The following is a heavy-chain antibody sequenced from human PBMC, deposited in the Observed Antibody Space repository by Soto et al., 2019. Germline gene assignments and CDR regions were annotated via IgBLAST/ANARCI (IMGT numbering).Heavy chain of an antibody. D-gene: IGHD3-3*01. CDR1: GYTFTSYA. CDR2: INAGNGNT. V-gene: IGHV1-3*01. J-gene: IGHJ4*02. Sequence: ASVKVSCKASGYTFTSYAIHWVRQAPGQRLEWMGWINAGNGNTKYSQKFQGRVTITRDTSASTAYMELSSLRSQDTAVYYCARVLGVAKGDYWGQGTLVTVSS. CDR3: ARVLGVAKGDY.